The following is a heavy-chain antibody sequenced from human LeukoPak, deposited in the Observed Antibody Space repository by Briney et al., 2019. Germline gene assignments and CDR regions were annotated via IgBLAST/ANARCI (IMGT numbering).Heavy chain of an antibody. CDR3: ARVSRFYYDSSGDFDY. Sequence: ASVKVSCKASGYTFTDYYMHWVRQAPGQGLGWMGWITPNSGATKYAQKFRGRVSMTRDTSINTAYMELSRLRSDDTAIYYCARVSRFYYDSSGDFDYWGQGTLVTVSS. CDR1: GYTFTDYY. V-gene: IGHV1-2*02. CDR2: ITPNSGAT. D-gene: IGHD3-22*01. J-gene: IGHJ4*02.